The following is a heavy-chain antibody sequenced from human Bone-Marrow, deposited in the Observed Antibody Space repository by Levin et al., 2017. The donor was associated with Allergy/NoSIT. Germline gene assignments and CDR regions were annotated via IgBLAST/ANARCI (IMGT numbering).Heavy chain of an antibody. CDR2: MNPNSGNT. CDR1: GYTFTSYD. D-gene: IGHD3-3*01. J-gene: IGHJ6*02. CDR3: ARKGYDFWSGYHDYYYYSMDV. Sequence: AASVKVSCKASGYTFTSYDINWVRQATGQGLEWMGWMNPNSGNTGYAQKFQGRVTMTRNTSISTAYMELSSLRSEDTAVYYCARKGYDFWSGYHDYYYYSMDVWGQGTTVTVSS. V-gene: IGHV1-8*01.